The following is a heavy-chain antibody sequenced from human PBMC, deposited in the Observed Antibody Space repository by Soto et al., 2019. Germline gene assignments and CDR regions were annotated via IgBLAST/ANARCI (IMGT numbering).Heavy chain of an antibody. CDR2: IYYRGNT. D-gene: IGHD3-9*01. V-gene: IGHV4-39*01. CDR1: GDSINSDNYY. Sequence: QLQLQESGPGLVKPSETLSLTCSVSGDSINSDNYYWGWIRQPPGKGLEWIGSIYYRGNTYYNPSLKPRVTISLDKSKSQFSLKLNSVTAADSAVYFCARLEGLATISYYFDSWGQGTLVTVSS. CDR3: ARLEGLATISYYFDS. J-gene: IGHJ4*02.